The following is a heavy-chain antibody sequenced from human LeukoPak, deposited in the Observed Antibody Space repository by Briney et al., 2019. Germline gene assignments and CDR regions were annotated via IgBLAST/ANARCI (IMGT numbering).Heavy chain of an antibody. D-gene: IGHD3-9*01. V-gene: IGHV3-53*01. Sequence: HAGGSLRLSCAASGFTVSSNYMSWVRQAPGKGLEWVSVIYSGGSTYYADSVKGRFTISRHNSKNTLYLQMNSLRAEDTAVYYCAKDPELRYFDWFTAYYFDYWGQGTLVTVSS. CDR3: AKDPELRYFDWFTAYYFDY. J-gene: IGHJ4*02. CDR2: IYSGGST. CDR1: GFTVSSNY.